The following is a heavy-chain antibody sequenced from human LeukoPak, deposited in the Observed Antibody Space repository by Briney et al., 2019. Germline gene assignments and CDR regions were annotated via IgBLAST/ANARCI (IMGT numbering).Heavy chain of an antibody. D-gene: IGHD1-14*01. CDR2: INHSGST. CDR3: ARDGSYEHRFDY. V-gene: IGHV4-34*01. CDR1: GGSFSGYY. J-gene: IGHJ4*02. Sequence: SETLSLTCAVYGGSFSGYYWSWIRQPPGKGLEWIGEINHSGSTNYNPSLKSRVTISEDTSKNQLSLRLSSVTAADTAVYYCARDGSYEHRFDYWGQGTLVTVSS.